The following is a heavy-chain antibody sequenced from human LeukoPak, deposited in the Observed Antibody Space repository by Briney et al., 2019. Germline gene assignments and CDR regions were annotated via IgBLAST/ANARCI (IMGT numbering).Heavy chain of an antibody. CDR2: INPNSGGT. V-gene: IGHV1-2*02. CDR1: GYTFTSYG. CDR3: ARMSWEYCGGDCSATYYYGMDV. Sequence: ASVKVSCKASGYTFTSYGISWVRQAPGQGLEWMGWINPNSGGTNYAQKFQGRVTMTRDTSISTAYMELSRLRSDDTAVYYCARMSWEYCGGDCSATYYYGMDVWGQGTTVTVSS. D-gene: IGHD2-21*02. J-gene: IGHJ6*02.